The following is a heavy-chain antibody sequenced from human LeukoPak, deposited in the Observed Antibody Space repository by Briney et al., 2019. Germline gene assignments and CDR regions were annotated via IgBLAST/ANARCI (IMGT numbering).Heavy chain of an antibody. CDR1: GSPFNIHG. CDR3: AKDIDWLAFED. J-gene: IGHJ4*02. D-gene: IGHD6-19*01. V-gene: IGHV3-23*01. Sequence: GGTLSPSFSPSGSPFNIHGMKWVRQAPGKGPGWVSGIGHSSDKTYYADAVKGRFTISRDNSENTVYLQMNSLRVEDTALYYSAKDIDWLAFEDWGQGTLVTVSS. CDR2: IGHSSDKT.